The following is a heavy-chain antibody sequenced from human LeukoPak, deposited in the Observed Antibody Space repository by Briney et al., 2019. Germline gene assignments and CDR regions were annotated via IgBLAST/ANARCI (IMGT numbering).Heavy chain of an antibody. D-gene: IGHD1-26*01. V-gene: IGHV3-23*01. Sequence: GGSLRLSCAASGFTLSSNAMNWVRQAPGKGLECVSTISGGGDSTYYADSVKGRFTISRDKSKNTLYLQMDSLRAEDTAVYYCAKGREAYSGSYTPFDYWGQGTLVIVSS. CDR1: GFTLSSNA. CDR2: ISGGGDST. CDR3: AKGREAYSGSYTPFDY. J-gene: IGHJ4*02.